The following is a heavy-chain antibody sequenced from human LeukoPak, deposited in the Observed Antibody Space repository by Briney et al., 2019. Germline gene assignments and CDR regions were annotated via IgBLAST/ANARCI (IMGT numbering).Heavy chain of an antibody. CDR1: GGSISSSSYY. CDR3: ARLDPGGFDY. V-gene: IGHV4-39*01. Sequence: PSETLSLTCTVSGGSISSSSYYWGWIRQPPGKGLEWIGSIYYSGSTYYNPSLKSRVTISVDTSKNQFSLKLSSVTAADTAVYYCARLDPGGFDYWGQGTLVTVPS. CDR2: IYYSGST. J-gene: IGHJ4*02. D-gene: IGHD3-16*01.